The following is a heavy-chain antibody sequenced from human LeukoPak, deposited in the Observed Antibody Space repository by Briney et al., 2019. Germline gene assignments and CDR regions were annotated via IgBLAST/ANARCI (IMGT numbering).Heavy chain of an antibody. V-gene: IGHV1-2*02. Sequence: ASVKVSCKASGYTFTGYYMHWVRQAPGQGLEWMGWINPNSGGTNYAQKFQGRVTMTRDTSISTAYMELSRLRSDDTAVYYCTTGDSRSWYYFDYWGQGTLVTVSS. CDR1: GYTFTGYY. J-gene: IGHJ4*02. CDR3: TTGDSRSWYYFDY. CDR2: INPNSGGT. D-gene: IGHD6-13*01.